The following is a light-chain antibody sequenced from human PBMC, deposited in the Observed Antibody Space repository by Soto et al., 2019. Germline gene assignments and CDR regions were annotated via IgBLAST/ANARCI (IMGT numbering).Light chain of an antibody. V-gene: IGKV1-6*01. CDR3: LQDHNYFWT. CDR1: QDVRNY. Sequence: AIQMTQSPSSLSASVGDRVTITCRASQDVRNYVGWYQQKPGKAPKLLIYGASSLQSGVPSRFSGSGSGTDFTLTISSLQPEDSVTYYCLQDHNYFWTFGRGTKVDIK. J-gene: IGKJ1*01. CDR2: GAS.